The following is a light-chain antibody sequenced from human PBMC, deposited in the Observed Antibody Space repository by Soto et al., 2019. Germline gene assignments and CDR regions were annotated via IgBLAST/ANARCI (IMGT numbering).Light chain of an antibody. CDR1: QSISSW. J-gene: IGKJ1*01. CDR3: QQYNSYPWT. CDR2: DAS. V-gene: IGKV1-5*01. Sequence: DIQMTQSPSTLSASVGDRVTITCLASQSISSWLAWYQQKPGKAPKLLIYDASSLESGVPSRFSGSGSGTEFTLTISSLQPDDFAPYYCQQYNSYPWTFGQGTKVEIK.